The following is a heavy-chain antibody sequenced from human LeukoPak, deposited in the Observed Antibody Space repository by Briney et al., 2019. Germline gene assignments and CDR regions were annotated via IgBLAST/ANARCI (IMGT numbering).Heavy chain of an antibody. V-gene: IGHV3-23*01. CDR2: ISSSGEGENT. D-gene: IGHD6-13*01. CDR3: AKDGSYSSSWYDYDC. J-gene: IGHJ4*02. Sequence: GGSLRLSCAASGFTFSSYAMSWVRQAPGKGLEWVSVISSSGEGENTYYADSVKGRFTISRDNSKNTLYLQMNSLRAEDTAIYYCAKDGSYSSSWYDYDCWGQGTLVTVSS. CDR1: GFTFSSYA.